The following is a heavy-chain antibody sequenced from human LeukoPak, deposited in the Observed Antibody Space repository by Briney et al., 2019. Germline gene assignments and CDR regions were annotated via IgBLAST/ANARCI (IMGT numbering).Heavy chain of an antibody. V-gene: IGHV4-38-2*02. D-gene: IGHD6-6*01. J-gene: IGHJ5*02. CDR3: ARDPNLYSSSSRWFDP. Sequence: PSETLSLTCTVSGYSISSGYYWGWIRQPPGKGLEWIGSIYHSGSTYYNPSLKSRVTISVDTSKNQFSLKLSSVTAADTAVYYCARDPNLYSSSSRWFDPWGQGTLVTVSP. CDR1: GYSISSGYY. CDR2: IYHSGST.